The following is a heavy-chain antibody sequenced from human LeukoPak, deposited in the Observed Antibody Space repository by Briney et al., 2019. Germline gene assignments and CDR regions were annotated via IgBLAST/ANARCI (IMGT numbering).Heavy chain of an antibody. CDR1: GFTFSSYA. CDR3: ARFWRDMDAFDI. Sequence: GGSLRLSCAASGFTFSSYAMHWVRQAPGKGLEWVAVISYDGSNKYYADSVKGRFTISRDNSKNTLYLQMNSLRAEDTAVYYCARFWRDMDAFDIWGQGTMVTVSS. CDR2: ISYDGSNK. J-gene: IGHJ3*02. V-gene: IGHV3-30-3*01. D-gene: IGHD3-3*01.